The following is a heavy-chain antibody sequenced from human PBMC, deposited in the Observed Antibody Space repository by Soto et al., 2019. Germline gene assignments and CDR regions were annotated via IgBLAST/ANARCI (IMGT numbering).Heavy chain of an antibody. D-gene: IGHD2-2*03. Sequence: PSETLSLTCTVSGCSISNYYWSWIRQPPGKGLEWIGYIYYSGSTNYNPSLKSRVTISVDTSKNEFSLRLGSVTAADTAVYYCARLNGYCISTNCHGYYGMDVWGQGTTVTVSS. CDR1: GCSISNYY. CDR3: ARLNGYCISTNCHGYYGMDV. J-gene: IGHJ6*02. V-gene: IGHV4-59*08. CDR2: IYYSGST.